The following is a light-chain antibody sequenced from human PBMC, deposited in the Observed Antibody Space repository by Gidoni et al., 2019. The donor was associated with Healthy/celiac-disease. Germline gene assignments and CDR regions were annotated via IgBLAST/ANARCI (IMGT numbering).Light chain of an antibody. CDR3: QQYGSSPLYT. V-gene: IGKV3-20*01. CDR1: QSVSSSY. J-gene: IGKJ2*01. CDR2: GAS. Sequence: EIVLTQSPGTLSLSPGERATLSCRASQSVSSSYLAWYQQKHGQAPRLLIYGASSRATGIPDRFSGSGSGTEFTLTISRLEPEDFAVYYCQQYGSSPLYTFGQGTKLEIK.